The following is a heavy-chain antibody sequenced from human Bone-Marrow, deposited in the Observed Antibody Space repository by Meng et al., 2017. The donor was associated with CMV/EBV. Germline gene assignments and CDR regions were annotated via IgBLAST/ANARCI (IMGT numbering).Heavy chain of an antibody. CDR1: GYTFTDYG. CDR3: GRYSGNYYAFDI. CDR2: ISPYNDNT. J-gene: IGHJ3*02. Sequence: ASVKVSCKASGYTFTDYGISWARQAPGQGLEWMGWISPYNDNTKYAQRFQGRVTMTPDTSTTTAYMQLWGLRSGDTAVYYCGRYSGNYYAFDIWGQGTMVTVSS. V-gene: IGHV1-18*01. D-gene: IGHD1-26*01.